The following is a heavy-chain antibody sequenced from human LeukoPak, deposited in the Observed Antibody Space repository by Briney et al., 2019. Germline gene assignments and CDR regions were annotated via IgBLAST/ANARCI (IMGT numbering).Heavy chain of an antibody. CDR3: ARSERAEGDY. V-gene: IGHV1-18*04. Sequence: GASVKVSCKASGYNFVGFYVHWVRQAPGQGLQWMGWISAYNGNTNYAQKLQGRVTMTTDTSTSTAYMELRSLRSDDTAVYYCARSERAEGDYWGQGTLVTVSS. CDR1: GYNFVGFY. CDR2: ISAYNGNT. J-gene: IGHJ4*02.